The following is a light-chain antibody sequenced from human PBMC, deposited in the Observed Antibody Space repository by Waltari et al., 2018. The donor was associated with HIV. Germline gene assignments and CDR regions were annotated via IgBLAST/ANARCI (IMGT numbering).Light chain of an antibody. V-gene: IGKV1-5*03. Sequence: DIQMTQSPSTLSAFVGDRVTITCRASQTIDRWLAWYQQKPGRAPKLLIYMASNLESGVPSRFRGSGSGTEFTLTISGLQPDDSAIYYCQQYESFSRTFGQGTKVEI. CDR1: QTIDRW. CDR3: QQYESFSRT. J-gene: IGKJ1*01. CDR2: MAS.